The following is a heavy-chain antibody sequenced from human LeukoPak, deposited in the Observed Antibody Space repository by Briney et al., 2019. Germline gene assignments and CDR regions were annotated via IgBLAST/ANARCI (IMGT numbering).Heavy chain of an antibody. Sequence: SETLSLTCTVSGGSISSSSYYWGWIRQPPGKGLEWIGSIYYSGSTYYNPSLKSRVTISVDTSKNQFSLKLSSVTAADTAVYYCARDAPAVTGTPAAFDIWGQGTMVIVSS. CDR3: ARDAPAVTGTPAAFDI. CDR2: IYYSGST. D-gene: IGHD6-19*01. CDR1: GGSISSSSYY. J-gene: IGHJ3*02. V-gene: IGHV4-39*07.